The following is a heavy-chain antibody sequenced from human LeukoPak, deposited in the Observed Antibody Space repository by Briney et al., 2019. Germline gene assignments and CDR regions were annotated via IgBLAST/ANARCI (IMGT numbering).Heavy chain of an antibody. Sequence: GGSLRLSCAASGFTFSTYWMSWVRQAPGKGPEWVANIKHDGSEEHYVDSVKGRFTISRDNAKNFLYLQLNSLRAEDTAVYLCARDNAGSGWLYWGQGTLVTVVS. V-gene: IGHV3-7*05. CDR2: IKHDGSEE. J-gene: IGHJ4*02. CDR3: ARDNAGSGWLY. D-gene: IGHD6-19*01. CDR1: GFTFSTYW.